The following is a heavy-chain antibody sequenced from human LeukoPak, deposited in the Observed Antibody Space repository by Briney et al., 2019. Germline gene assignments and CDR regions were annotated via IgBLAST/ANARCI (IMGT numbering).Heavy chain of an antibody. Sequence: SSETLSLTCTVSGYSISSGYYWGWIRQPPGKGLEWIGSIYYSGSTYYNPSLKSRVTISVDTSKNQFSLKLSSVTAADTAVYYCARDGPVAGTDYWGQGTLVTVSS. CDR3: ARDGPVAGTDY. J-gene: IGHJ4*02. CDR1: GYSISSGYY. V-gene: IGHV4-38-2*02. CDR2: IYYSGST. D-gene: IGHD6-19*01.